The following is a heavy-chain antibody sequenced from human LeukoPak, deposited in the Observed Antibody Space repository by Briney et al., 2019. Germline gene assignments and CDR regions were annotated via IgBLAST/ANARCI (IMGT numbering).Heavy chain of an antibody. CDR3: ARAEVLPDYFDSSGGFDY. D-gene: IGHD3-22*01. Sequence: KPSETLSLTCAVYGGSFSGHYWSWIRQPPGKGLEWIGEINHSGSTNYNPSLKSRVTISVDTSKNQFSLKLSSVTAADTAVYYCARAEVLPDYFDSSGGFDYWGQGTLVTVSS. J-gene: IGHJ4*02. CDR2: INHSGST. CDR1: GGSFSGHY. V-gene: IGHV4-34*01.